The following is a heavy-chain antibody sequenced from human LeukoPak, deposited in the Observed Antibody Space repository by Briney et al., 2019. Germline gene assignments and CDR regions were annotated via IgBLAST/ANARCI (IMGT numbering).Heavy chain of an antibody. J-gene: IGHJ4*02. CDR2: IIPIFGTA. V-gene: IGHV1-69*05. CDR3: ARDPSRVLRFLEWPYYFDY. D-gene: IGHD3-3*01. CDR1: GYTFTSYG. Sequence: SVKVSCKASGYTFTSYGISWVRQAPGQGLEWMGRIIPIFGTANYAQKFQGRVTITTDESTSTAYMELSSLRSEDTAVYYCARDPSRVLRFLEWPYYFDYWGQGTLVTVSS.